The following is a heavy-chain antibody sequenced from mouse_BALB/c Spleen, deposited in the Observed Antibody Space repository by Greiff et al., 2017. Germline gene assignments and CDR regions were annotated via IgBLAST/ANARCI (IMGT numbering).Heavy chain of an antibody. CDR3: NAGGSSLYAMDY. CDR2: IDPENGDT. V-gene: IGHV14-4*02. D-gene: IGHD1-1*01. J-gene: IGHJ4*01. CDR1: GFNIKDYY. Sequence: VQLQQSGAELVRSGASVKLSCTASGFNIKDYYMHWVKQRPEQGLEWIGWIDPENGDTEYAPKFQGKATMTADTSSNTAYLQLSSLTSEDTAVYYCNAGGSSLYAMDYWGQGTSVTVSS.